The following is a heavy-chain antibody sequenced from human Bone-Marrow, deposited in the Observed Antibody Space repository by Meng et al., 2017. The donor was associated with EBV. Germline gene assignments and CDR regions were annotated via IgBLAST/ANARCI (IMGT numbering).Heavy chain of an antibody. J-gene: IGHJ4*02. CDR1: GYTFTSYA. CDR3: ARDGGRRLDY. D-gene: IGHD3-16*01. V-gene: IGHV7-4-1*02. CDR2: INTKTGKP. Sequence: QGQLVQSGSDVKKPGASVKLSCKASGYTFTSYAMNWVRQAPGQGLEWMGWINTKTGKPTYAPGFTGRFVFSLDTSDSTTYLQISNLKTEDSAVYYCARDGGRRLDYWGQGTLVTVSS.